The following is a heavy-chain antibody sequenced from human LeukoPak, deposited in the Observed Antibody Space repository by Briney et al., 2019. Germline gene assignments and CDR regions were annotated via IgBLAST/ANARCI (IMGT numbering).Heavy chain of an antibody. J-gene: IGHJ4*02. CDR2: IYYSGST. V-gene: IGHV4-30-4*08. D-gene: IGHD3-22*01. Sequence: SETLSLTCTVSGGSISSGDYYWSWIRQPPGKGLEWIWYIYYSGSTYYNPSLKSRVTISVDTSKNQFSLKLSSVTAADTAVYYCARLYYYDSSGLDYWGQGTLVTVSS. CDR3: ARLYYYDSSGLDY. CDR1: GGSISSGDYY.